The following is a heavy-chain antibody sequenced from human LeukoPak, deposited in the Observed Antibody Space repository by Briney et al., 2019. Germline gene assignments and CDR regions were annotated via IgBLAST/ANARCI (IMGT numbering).Heavy chain of an antibody. V-gene: IGHV1-69*13. D-gene: IGHD6-6*01. CDR1: GGTFSSYA. CDR3: ARLDEYRSSSRYYGMDV. J-gene: IGHJ6*02. CDR2: IIPIFGTA. Sequence: GASVKVSCKASGGTFSSYAISWVRQAPGQGLEWMGGIIPIFGTANYAQKFQGRVTIIADESTSTAYMEPSSLRSEDTAVYYCARLDEYRSSSRYYGMDVWGQGTTVTVSS.